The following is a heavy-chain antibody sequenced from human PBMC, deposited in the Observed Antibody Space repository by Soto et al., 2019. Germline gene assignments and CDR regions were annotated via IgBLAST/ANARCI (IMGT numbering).Heavy chain of an antibody. Sequence: GASVKVSCKASGYTFTSYGISWVRQAPGQGLEWMGWISAYNGNTNYAQKLQGRVTMTTDTSTSTAYMELRSLRSDDTAVYYCARAGITMIVVVNDAFDIWGHGTMATVSS. CDR2: ISAYNGNT. CDR1: GYTFTSYG. J-gene: IGHJ3*02. CDR3: ARAGITMIVVVNDAFDI. D-gene: IGHD3-22*01. V-gene: IGHV1-18*01.